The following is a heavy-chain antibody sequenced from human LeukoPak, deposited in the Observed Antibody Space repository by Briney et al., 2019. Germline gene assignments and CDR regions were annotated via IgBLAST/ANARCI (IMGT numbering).Heavy chain of an antibody. D-gene: IGHD6-13*01. CDR1: GGSLSSYY. Sequence: PSETLSLTCTVSGGSLSSYYWSWLRQPPGKGLEWIGYIYYSGSTNYNPSLTSRVTISVDTSKNQFSLKLSSVTAADTAVYYCARTRSSWYAWFDPWGQGTLVTVSS. CDR2: IYYSGST. V-gene: IGHV4-59*01. CDR3: ARTRSSWYAWFDP. J-gene: IGHJ5*02.